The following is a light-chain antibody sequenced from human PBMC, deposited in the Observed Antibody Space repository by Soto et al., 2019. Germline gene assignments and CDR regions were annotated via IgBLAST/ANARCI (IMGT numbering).Light chain of an antibody. CDR3: QQYGTSPVT. CDR1: QSVSSDY. V-gene: IGKV3-20*01. Sequence: EIVLTQSPGTLSLSPGERATLSCRASQSVSSDYLAWYQQKPGQAPRLLIYGASSRATGIPDRFSGSGSGTDFTLTINRLEPEDFAVFYCQQYGTSPVTFGQGNKVDIK. J-gene: IGKJ1*01. CDR2: GAS.